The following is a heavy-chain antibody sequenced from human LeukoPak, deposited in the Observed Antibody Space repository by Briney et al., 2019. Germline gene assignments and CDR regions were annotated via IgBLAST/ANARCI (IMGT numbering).Heavy chain of an antibody. D-gene: IGHD3-3*01. CDR3: ARDPDSDFWSGPFDY. Sequence: GASVKVSCKASGYTFTGYYMHWVRQAPGQGLEWMGWINPNSGGTNYAHKFQCRVTMTRDTSISTAYMELSRLRSDDTAVYYCARDPDSDFWSGPFDYWGLGTLVTVSS. CDR1: GYTFTGYY. CDR2: INPNSGGT. J-gene: IGHJ4*02. V-gene: IGHV1-2*07.